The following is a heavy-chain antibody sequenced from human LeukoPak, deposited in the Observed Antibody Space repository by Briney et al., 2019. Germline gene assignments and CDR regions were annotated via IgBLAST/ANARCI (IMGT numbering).Heavy chain of an antibody. J-gene: IGHJ4*02. Sequence: GGSLRLSCAASGFTVSSNYMSRVRQAPGKGLEWVSVIYSGGSTYYADSVKGRFTISRDNSKNTLYLQMNSLRAEDTAVYYCASESPVGYGSGSYDYWGQGTLVTVSS. D-gene: IGHD3-10*01. CDR1: GFTVSSNY. CDR2: IYSGGST. V-gene: IGHV3-66*01. CDR3: ASESPVGYGSGSYDY.